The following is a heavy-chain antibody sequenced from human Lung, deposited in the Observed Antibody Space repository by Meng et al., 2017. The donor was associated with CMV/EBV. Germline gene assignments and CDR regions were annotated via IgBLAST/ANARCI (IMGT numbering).Heavy chain of an antibody. Sequence: SCAASGFTFSDYGAHWVRQAPGKGLEWVTVISFDGNEKYYADSVKGRFTISRDNSKNTLSLQMNSLRPEDTAVYYCARAMRGPYCTSTTCPTANYYNYGMDVXGQGXTVTVSS. CDR3: ARAMRGPYCTSTTCPTANYYNYGMDV. D-gene: IGHD2-2*01. J-gene: IGHJ6*02. CDR2: ISFDGNEK. V-gene: IGHV3-30*04. CDR1: GFTFSDYG.